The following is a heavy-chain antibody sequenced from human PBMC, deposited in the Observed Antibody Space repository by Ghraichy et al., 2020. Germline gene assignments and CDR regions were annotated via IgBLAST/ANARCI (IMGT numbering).Heavy chain of an antibody. J-gene: IGHJ4*02. D-gene: IGHD1-26*01. CDR2: IYYSGST. CDR3: ARHEARVGATSY. Sequence: SETLSLTCTVSGGSISSSSYYWGWIRQPPGKGLEWIGSIYYSGSTYYNPSLKSRVTISVDTSKNQFSLKLSSVTAADTAVYYCARHEARVGATSYWGQGTLVTVSS. CDR1: GGSISSSSYY. V-gene: IGHV4-39*01.